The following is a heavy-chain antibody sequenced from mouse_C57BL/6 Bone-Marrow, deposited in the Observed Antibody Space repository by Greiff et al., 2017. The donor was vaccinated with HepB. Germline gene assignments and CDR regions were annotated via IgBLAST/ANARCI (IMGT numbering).Heavy chain of an antibody. CDR1: GFNIKDDY. V-gene: IGHV14-4*01. Sequence: VQLQQSGAELVRPGASVKLSCTASGFNIKDDYMHWVKQRPEQGLEWIGWIDPENGDTEYASKFQGKATITADTSSNTAYLQLSSLTSEDTAVYYCTTVGYYEAYWRQGTLVTVSA. CDR3: TTVGYYEAY. D-gene: IGHD2-3*01. J-gene: IGHJ3*01. CDR2: IDPENGDT.